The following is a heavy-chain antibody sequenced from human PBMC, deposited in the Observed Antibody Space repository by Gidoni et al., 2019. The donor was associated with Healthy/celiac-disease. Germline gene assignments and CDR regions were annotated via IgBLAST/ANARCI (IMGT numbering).Heavy chain of an antibody. D-gene: IGHD3-22*01. CDR2: ISSSSSYI. V-gene: IGHV3-21*01. CDR1: GFTFSSYS. CDR3: ARALLPPYDSSGYYPYYGMDV. Sequence: EVQLVESGGGLVKPGGSLRLSCAASGFTFSSYSMNWVRQAPGKGLEWVSSISSSSSYIYYADSVKGRFTISRDNAKNSLYLQMNSLRAEDTAVYYCARALLPPYDSSGYYPYYGMDVWGQGTTVTVSS. J-gene: IGHJ6*02.